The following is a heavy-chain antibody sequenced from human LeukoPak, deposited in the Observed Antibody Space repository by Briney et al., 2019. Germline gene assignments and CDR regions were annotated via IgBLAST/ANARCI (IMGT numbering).Heavy chain of an antibody. J-gene: IGHJ6*03. D-gene: IGHD6-19*01. CDR2: INPNSGGT. V-gene: IGHV1-2*06. CDR3: AREPRIAVAGTIYYYYMDV. CDR1: GYTFTGYY. Sequence: GASVKVSCKASGYTFTGYYMHWVRQAPGQGLEWMGRINPNSGGTNYAQKFQGRVTMTRDTSISTAYMELSRLRSDGTAVYYCAREPRIAVAGTIYYYYMDVWGKGTTVTVSS.